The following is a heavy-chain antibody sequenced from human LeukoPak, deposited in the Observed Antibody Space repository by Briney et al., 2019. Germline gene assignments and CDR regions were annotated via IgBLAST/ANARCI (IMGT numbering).Heavy chain of an antibody. Sequence: GRSLRLSCAASGFTFSSYAMHRVRQAPGKGLEWVAVISYDGSNKYYADSVKGRFTISRDNSKNTLYLQMNSLRAEDTAVYYCASGGGTSLGYSGYDYFDYWGQGTLVTVSS. V-gene: IGHV3-30*04. J-gene: IGHJ4*02. CDR3: ASGGGTSLGYSGYDYFDY. CDR1: GFTFSSYA. CDR2: ISYDGSNK. D-gene: IGHD5-12*01.